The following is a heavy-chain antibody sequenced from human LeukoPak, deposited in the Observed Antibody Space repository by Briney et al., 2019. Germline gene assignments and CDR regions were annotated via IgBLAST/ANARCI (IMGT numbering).Heavy chain of an antibody. J-gene: IGHJ5*02. D-gene: IGHD1-26*01. CDR3: ARVGGPLVGATTAWFDP. Sequence: GASVKVSCKASGGTFSSYAISWVRQAPGQGLEWMGRIIPILGIANYAQKFQGRVTITADKSTSTAYMELSSLRSEDTAVYYCARVGGPLVGATTAWFDPWGQGILVTVSS. V-gene: IGHV1-69*04. CDR2: IIPILGIA. CDR1: GGTFSSYA.